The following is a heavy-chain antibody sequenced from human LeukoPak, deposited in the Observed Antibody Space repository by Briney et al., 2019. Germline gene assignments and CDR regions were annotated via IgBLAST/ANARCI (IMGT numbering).Heavy chain of an antibody. D-gene: IGHD1-26*01. Sequence: GGSLRLSCAASGFTFSSYGMHWVRQAPGKGLEWVAVISYDGSNKYYADSVKGRFTISRDNSKNTLYLQMNSLRAEDTAVYYCAREPGRLAGAFDIWGQGTMVTVSS. CDR2: ISYDGSNK. CDR1: GFTFSSYG. J-gene: IGHJ3*02. V-gene: IGHV3-30*03. CDR3: AREPGRLAGAFDI.